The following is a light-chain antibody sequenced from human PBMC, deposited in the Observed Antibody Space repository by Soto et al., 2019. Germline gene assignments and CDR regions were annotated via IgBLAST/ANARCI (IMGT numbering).Light chain of an antibody. Sequence: QSVLTQPPSASGTPGQRVTISCSGGSSNIGSNAVNWYRQLPGTAPKLLIHSNNQRPSGVPDRFSGSKSGTSASLAISGLQSEDEADYYCAAWDDSLNGYVFGTGTRSPS. CDR3: AAWDDSLNGYV. CDR2: SNN. CDR1: SSNIGSNA. V-gene: IGLV1-44*01. J-gene: IGLJ1*01.